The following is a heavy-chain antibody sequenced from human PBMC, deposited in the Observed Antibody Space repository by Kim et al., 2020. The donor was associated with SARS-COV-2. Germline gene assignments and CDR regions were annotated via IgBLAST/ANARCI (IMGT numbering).Heavy chain of an antibody. Sequence: TIYYADSGKGRFTISRDNAENSLFLQMNGLRAEDTALYYCATVLSKDSNYWGQGTLVIVSS. V-gene: IGHV3-48*01. J-gene: IGHJ4*02. CDR2: TI. D-gene: IGHD2-15*01. CDR3: ATVLSKDSNY.